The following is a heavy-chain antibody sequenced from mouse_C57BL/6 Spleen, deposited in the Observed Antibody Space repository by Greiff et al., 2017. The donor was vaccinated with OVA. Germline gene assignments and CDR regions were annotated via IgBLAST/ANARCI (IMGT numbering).Heavy chain of an antibody. D-gene: IGHD2-3*01. CDR2: IYPGDGDT. V-gene: IGHV1-82*01. CDR3: ARLDGYYFDY. J-gene: IGHJ2*01. CDR1: GYAFSSSW. Sequence: QVQLQQSGPELVKPGASVKISCKASGYAFSSSWMNWVKQRPGKGLEWIGRIYPGDGDTNYNGKFKGKATLTADKSSSTAYMQLSSLTSEDSAVYFCARLDGYYFDYWGQGTTLTVSS.